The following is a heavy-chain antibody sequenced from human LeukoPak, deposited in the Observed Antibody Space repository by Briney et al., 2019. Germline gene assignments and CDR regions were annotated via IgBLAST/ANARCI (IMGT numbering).Heavy chain of an antibody. J-gene: IGHJ4*02. CDR1: GGTFSSYA. D-gene: IGHD3-16*01. V-gene: IGHV1-46*01. CDR3: ARGPGSSSVREGGDYFDY. CDR2: INPSGGST. Sequence: ASVKVSCKASGGTFSSYAISWVRQAPGQGLEWMGIINPSGGSTSYAQKFQGRVTMTRDTSTSTVYMELSSLRSEDTAVYYCARGPGSSSVREGGDYFDYWGQGTLVTVSS.